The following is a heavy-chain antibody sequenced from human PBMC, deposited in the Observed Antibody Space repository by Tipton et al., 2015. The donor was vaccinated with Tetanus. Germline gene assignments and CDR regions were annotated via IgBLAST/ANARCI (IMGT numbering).Heavy chain of an antibody. D-gene: IGHD6-13*01. CDR3: ARSEQQLVRGYYYYYYMDV. CDR2: IYYSGST. J-gene: IGHJ6*03. CDR1: GGSISTYH. Sequence: LRLSCTVSGGSISTYHWNWIRQPPGKGLEWIGYIYYSGSTNYNPSLKSRVTISVDTSKNQFSLKLSSVTAADTAVYYCARSEQQLVRGYYYYYYMDVWGKGTTVTVSS. V-gene: IGHV4-59*01.